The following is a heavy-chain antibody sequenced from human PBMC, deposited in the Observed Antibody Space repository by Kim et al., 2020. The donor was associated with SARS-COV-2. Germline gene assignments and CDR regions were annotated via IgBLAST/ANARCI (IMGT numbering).Heavy chain of an antibody. D-gene: IGHD5-18*01. J-gene: IGHJ4*01. Sequence: GGSLRLSCAASGFTFSSYAMHWVRQAPGKGLEWVAVISYDGSNKYYADSVKGRFTISRDNSKNTLYLQMSSLRAEDTAVYYCARDRGYSYGDGSFDYWG. V-gene: IGHV3-30*04. CDR2: ISYDGSNK. CDR3: ARDRGYSYGDGSFDY. CDR1: GFTFSSYA.